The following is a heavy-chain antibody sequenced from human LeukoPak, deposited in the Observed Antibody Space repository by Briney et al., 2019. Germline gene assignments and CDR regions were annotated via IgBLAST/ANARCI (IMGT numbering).Heavy chain of an antibody. CDR2: IFYSGNT. D-gene: IGHD6-6*01. V-gene: IGHV4-39*07. J-gene: IGHJ5*02. CDR3: ARAPVGYQLAFDP. CDR1: GGSISSSSYY. Sequence: PSETLSLTCTVSGGSISSSSYYWDWIRQPPGKGLEWIGNIFYSGNTYYNSSLKSRVTVSVDTSKNQFSLKLSSVTAADTAVYYCARAPVGYQLAFDPWGQGTLVTVSS.